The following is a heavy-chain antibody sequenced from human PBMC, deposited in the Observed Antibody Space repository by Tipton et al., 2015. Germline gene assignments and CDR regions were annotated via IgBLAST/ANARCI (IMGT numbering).Heavy chain of an antibody. J-gene: IGHJ5*02. CDR2: ISGSGTDI. CDR3: AKGGIVGASWNWFDP. Sequence: GSLRLSCAASGFPFSSYTMNWVRQAPGKGLEWVSSISGSGTDIYYANSLKGRFTISRDNPKNSLYLQMNNLRAEDTALYYCAKGGIVGASWNWFDPWGQGTLVTVSS. D-gene: IGHD1-26*01. CDR1: GFPFSSYT. V-gene: IGHV3-21*04.